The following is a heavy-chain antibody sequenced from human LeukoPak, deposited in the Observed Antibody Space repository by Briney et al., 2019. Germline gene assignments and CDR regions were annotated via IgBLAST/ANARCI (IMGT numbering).Heavy chain of an antibody. Sequence: GESLKISCKGSGYSFTSYWIGWVRQMPGKGLEWMGIIYPGDSDTRYSPSFQGQVTISADKSISTAYLQWSSLKASDTAMYYCARQKYCGGDCYHFDYWGQGTLVTVSS. V-gene: IGHV5-51*01. D-gene: IGHD2-21*02. CDR1: GYSFTSYW. CDR3: ARQKYCGGDCYHFDY. CDR2: IYPGDSDT. J-gene: IGHJ4*02.